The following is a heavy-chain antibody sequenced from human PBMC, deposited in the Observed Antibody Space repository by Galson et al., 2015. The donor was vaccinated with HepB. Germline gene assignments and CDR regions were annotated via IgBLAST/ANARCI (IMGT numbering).Heavy chain of an antibody. CDR2: ISSSSSYI. D-gene: IGHD3-9*01. Sequence: SLRLSCAASGFTLSSYSMNWVRQAPGKGLEWVSSISSSSSYIYYADSVKGRFTISRDNAKNSLYLQMNSLRAEDTAVYYCAREFDGDYFDYWGQGTLVTVSS. V-gene: IGHV3-21*01. CDR1: GFTLSSYS. J-gene: IGHJ4*02. CDR3: AREFDGDYFDY.